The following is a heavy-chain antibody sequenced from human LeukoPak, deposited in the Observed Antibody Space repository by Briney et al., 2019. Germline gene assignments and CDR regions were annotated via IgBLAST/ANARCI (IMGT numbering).Heavy chain of an antibody. J-gene: IGHJ4*02. CDR2: ISNSAI. CDR3: ARDVGSGWFDY. D-gene: IGHD6-19*01. CDR1: GFTFTSYG. Sequence: GGSLRLSCATSGFTFTSYGMNWVRQAPGKGLEWVSYISNSAILYADSVKGRFTISRDNAQNSVYLQMNSLRAENTAMYYCARDVGSGWFDYWGQGTLVTVSS. V-gene: IGHV3-48*04.